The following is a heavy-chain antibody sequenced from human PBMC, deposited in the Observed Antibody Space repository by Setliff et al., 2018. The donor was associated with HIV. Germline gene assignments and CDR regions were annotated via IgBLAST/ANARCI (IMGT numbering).Heavy chain of an antibody. D-gene: IGHD1-20*01. J-gene: IGHJ4*02. CDR3: ARDKGGYNWNYFDY. Sequence: GGSLRLSCAASGFTFGSYTMNWVRQAPGKGLEWVTYMGFTSTSITYADSVKGRFTIARDNSENTLYLQMDGLRAEDTAMYYCARDKGGYNWNYFDYWGPGTQVTVSS. V-gene: IGHV3-48*01. CDR1: GFTFGSYT. CDR2: MGFTSTSI.